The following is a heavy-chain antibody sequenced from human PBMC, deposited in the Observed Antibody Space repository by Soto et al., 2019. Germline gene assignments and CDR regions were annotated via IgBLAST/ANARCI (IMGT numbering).Heavy chain of an antibody. J-gene: IGHJ6*02. CDR2: IIPIFGTA. CDR1: GGTFSSYA. CDR3: ARTMVRGVIINNYYYYGMDV. Sequence: SVKVSCKASGGTFSSYAIGWVRQAPGQGLEWMGGIIPIFGTANYAQKFQGRVTITADESTSTAYMELSSLRSEDTAVYYCARTMVRGVIINNYYYYGMDVWGQGTTVTVSS. D-gene: IGHD3-10*01. V-gene: IGHV1-69*13.